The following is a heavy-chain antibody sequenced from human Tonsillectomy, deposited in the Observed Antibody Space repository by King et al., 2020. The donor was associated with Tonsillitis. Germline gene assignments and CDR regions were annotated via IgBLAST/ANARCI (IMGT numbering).Heavy chain of an antibody. D-gene: IGHD4-11*01. J-gene: IGHJ6*02. CDR1: GGTFSSYA. V-gene: IGHV1-69*01. CDR3: ARSKTTVTTIDYLSYGMDV. Sequence: QLVQSGAEVKKPGSSVKVSCKASGGTFSSYAISWVRQAPGQGLEWMGGIIPIFGTANYAQKFQGRVTITADESTSTAYMELSSLRSEDTAVYYCARSKTTVTTIDYLSYGMDVWGQGTTVTVSS. CDR2: IIPIFGTA.